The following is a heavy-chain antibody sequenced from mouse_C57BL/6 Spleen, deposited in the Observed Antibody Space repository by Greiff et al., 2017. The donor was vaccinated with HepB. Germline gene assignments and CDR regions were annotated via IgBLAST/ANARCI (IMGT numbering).Heavy chain of an antibody. J-gene: IGHJ4*01. CDR1: GFTFSSYA. Sequence: EVQGVESGEGLVKPGGSLKLSCAASGFTFSSYAMSWVRQTPEKRLEWVAYISSGGDYIYYADTVKGRFTISRDNARNTLYLQMSILKSEDTAMYYCTCGYYDYDYDYYAMAYWGQGTSVTVSS. CDR3: TCGYYDYDYDYYAMAY. V-gene: IGHV5-9-1*02. CDR2: ISSGGDYI. D-gene: IGHD2-4*01.